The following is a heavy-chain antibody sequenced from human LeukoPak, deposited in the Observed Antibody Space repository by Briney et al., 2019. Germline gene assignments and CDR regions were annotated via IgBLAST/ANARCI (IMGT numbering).Heavy chain of an antibody. J-gene: IGHJ5*02. Sequence: SETLSLTCTVSGGSISSSSYYWGWIRQPPGKGLEWIGSIYYSGSTYYNPSLKSRVTISVDTSKNQFSLKLSSVTAADTAVYYCARATKQCFDPWGQGTLSPSPQ. D-gene: IGHD6-19*01. V-gene: IGHV4-39*07. CDR1: GGSISSSSYY. CDR2: IYYSGST. CDR3: ARATKQCFDP.